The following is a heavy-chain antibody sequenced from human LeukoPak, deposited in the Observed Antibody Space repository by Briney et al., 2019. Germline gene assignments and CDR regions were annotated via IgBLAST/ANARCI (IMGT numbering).Heavy chain of an antibody. CDR3: AREGTFTYYYDSSGYFDY. CDR1: GFTFSSYW. CDR2: IKQDGSEK. V-gene: IGHV3-7*01. J-gene: IGHJ4*02. Sequence: PGGSLRLSCVPSGFTFSSYWMSWVRQAPGKGLEWVANIKQDGSEKYYVGSVKGRFTISRDNAKNSLYLQMNSLRAEDTAVYYCAREGTFTYYYDSSGYFDYWGQGTLVTVSS. D-gene: IGHD3-22*01.